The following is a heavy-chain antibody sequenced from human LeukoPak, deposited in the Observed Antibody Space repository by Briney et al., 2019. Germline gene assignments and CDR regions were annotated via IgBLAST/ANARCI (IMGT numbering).Heavy chain of an antibody. D-gene: IGHD1-26*01. Sequence: GGSLRLSCAASGLTFSSYAMSWVRQAPGKGLEWVSTISGSADNTHYADSVKGRFTISRDNSKNTLYLQIYSLMADDAAVYYCGGAKFYYYGMDVWGQGTTVTVSS. J-gene: IGHJ6*02. CDR2: ISGSADNT. CDR1: GLTFSSYA. CDR3: GGAKFYYYGMDV. V-gene: IGHV3-23*01.